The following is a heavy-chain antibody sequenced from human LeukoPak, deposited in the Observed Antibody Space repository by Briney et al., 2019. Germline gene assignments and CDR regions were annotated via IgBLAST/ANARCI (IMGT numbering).Heavy chain of an antibody. CDR3: VSYSRP. Sequence: GGSLRLSCAASGFTFSSYWMDWVRQAPEKGLVWVPRISSAGSTTIYADSVKGRFTISRDNAQNTLYLQMNSLRAEDTAVYYCVSYSRPWGQGTLVTVSS. D-gene: IGHD4-11*01. CDR1: GFTFSSYW. CDR2: ISSAGSTT. J-gene: IGHJ5*02. V-gene: IGHV3-74*01.